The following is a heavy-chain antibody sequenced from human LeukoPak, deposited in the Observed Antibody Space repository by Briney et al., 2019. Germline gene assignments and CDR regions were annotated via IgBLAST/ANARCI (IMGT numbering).Heavy chain of an antibody. Sequence: GGSLRLSCVVSGFTFSNYWMSWVRQAPGKGLEWVINIRPDGGEKYFVDSVKGRFTIPRDNAKNSLYLQMNSLRAEDTAVYYCARPAGSGYRDYWGQGTLVTVSS. CDR2: IRPDGGEK. D-gene: IGHD3-22*01. CDR1: GFTFSNYW. CDR3: ARPAGSGYRDY. V-gene: IGHV3-7*01. J-gene: IGHJ4*02.